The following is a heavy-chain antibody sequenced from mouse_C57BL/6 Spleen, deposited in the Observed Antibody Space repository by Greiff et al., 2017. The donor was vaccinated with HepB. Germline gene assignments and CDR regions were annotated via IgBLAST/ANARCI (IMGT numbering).Heavy chain of an antibody. V-gene: IGHV5-9-1*02. J-gene: IGHJ2*01. D-gene: IGHD1-1*01. CDR3: TRDYYGSIDY. CDR2: ISSGGDYI. CDR1: GFTFSSYA. Sequence: DVMLVESGEGLVKPGGSLKLSCAASGFTFSSYAMSWVRQTPEKRLEWVAYISSGGDYIYYADTVKGRFTISRDNARNTLYLQMSSLKSEDTAMYYCTRDYYGSIDYWGQGTTLTVSS.